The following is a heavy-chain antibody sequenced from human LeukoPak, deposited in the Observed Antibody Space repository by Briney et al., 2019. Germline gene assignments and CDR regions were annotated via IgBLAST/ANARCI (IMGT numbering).Heavy chain of an antibody. CDR1: GYTFTSYG. CDR2: ISAYNGNT. V-gene: IGHV1-18*01. J-gene: IGHJ4*02. Sequence: GASVKVSCKASGYTFTSYGISWVRQAPGQGLEWMGWISAYNGNTNYAQKLQGRVTMTTDTSTSTAYMELRSLRSDDTAVYYCAREGMGSSSPARGHQLFDYWGQGTLVTVSS. CDR3: AREGMGSSSPARGHQLFDY. D-gene: IGHD6-6*01.